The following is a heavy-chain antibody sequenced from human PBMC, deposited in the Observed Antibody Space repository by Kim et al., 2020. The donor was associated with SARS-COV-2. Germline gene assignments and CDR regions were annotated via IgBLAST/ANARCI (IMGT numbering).Heavy chain of an antibody. CDR3: ASPKGRRGQTPGDI. CDR1: GGSISSSSYY. CDR2: IYYSGST. D-gene: IGHD3-10*01. Sequence: SETLSLTCTVSGGSISSSSYYWGWIRQPPGKGLEWIGSIYYSGSTYYNPSLKSRVTISVDTSKNQFSLKLSSVTAADTAVYYCASPKGRRGQTPGDIWGQGTMVTVSS. V-gene: IGHV4-39*01. J-gene: IGHJ3*02.